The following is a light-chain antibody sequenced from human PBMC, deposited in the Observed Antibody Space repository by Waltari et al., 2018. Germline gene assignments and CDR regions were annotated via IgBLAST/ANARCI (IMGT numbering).Light chain of an antibody. CDR2: GAS. Sequence: DIQMTQSPSSVSASVGDRVTITCRASQGISSWLAWYQKKPGKAPKLLIYGASSLQSGVPSRFRGSGSGTDFTLTISSLQPEDFATYYCQQANSFPVTFGQGTRLEI. CDR3: QQANSFPVT. V-gene: IGKV1-12*01. J-gene: IGKJ5*01. CDR1: QGISSW.